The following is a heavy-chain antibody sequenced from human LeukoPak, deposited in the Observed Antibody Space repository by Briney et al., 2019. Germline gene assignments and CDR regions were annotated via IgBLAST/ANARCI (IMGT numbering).Heavy chain of an antibody. J-gene: IGHJ1*01. CDR3: TRGLQH. CDR1: GFAFSSYW. Sequence: GGSLTLSCVASGFAFSSYWMSWVRQAPGKGREGVGNRKQDGREKFYVDSVKGRFTISRDNAKNSVYLQMSGLGAEDTALYYCTRGLQHWGQGTLVTVSS. V-gene: IGHV3-7*01. CDR2: RKQDGREK.